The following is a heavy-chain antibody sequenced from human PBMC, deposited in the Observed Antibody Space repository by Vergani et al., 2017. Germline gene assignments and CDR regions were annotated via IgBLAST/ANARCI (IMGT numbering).Heavy chain of an antibody. CDR1: GFTFSSYD. Sequence: EVKRGEAGGGGVQPGGSLRLSCAASGFTFSSYDMHWVRQATGKGLEWVSAIGTAGDTYYPGSVKGRFTISRENAKNSLYLQMNSLRAGDTAIYYCARAVSTTVGDPPGYWGQGTLVTVSS. J-gene: IGHJ4*02. D-gene: IGHD4-23*01. CDR3: ARAVSTTVGDPPGY. CDR2: IGTAGDT. V-gene: IGHV3-13*01.